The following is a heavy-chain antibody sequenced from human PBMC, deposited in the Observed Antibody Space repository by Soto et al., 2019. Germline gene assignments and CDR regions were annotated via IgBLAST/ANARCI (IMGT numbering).Heavy chain of an antibody. D-gene: IGHD1-26*01. CDR3: ARESGVGSLDY. CDR2: IIPIFGTA. CDR1: GGSFSSYA. V-gene: IGHV1-69*13. J-gene: IGHJ4*02. Sequence: SVKVSCKASGGSFSSYAISWVRQAPGQGLEWMGGIIPIFGTANYTQKYQGRVTITADESTSTAYMELSSLRSEDTAVYYCARESGVGSLDYWGQGTLVTVSS.